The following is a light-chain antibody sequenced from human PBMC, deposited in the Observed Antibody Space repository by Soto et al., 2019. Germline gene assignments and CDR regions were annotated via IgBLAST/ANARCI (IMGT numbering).Light chain of an antibody. CDR2: GAS. CDR3: QQYARPPYA. CDR1: QSVSSY. V-gene: IGKV3-20*01. J-gene: IGKJ2*01. Sequence: EIVLTQSPATLSLSPGERATLSCRASQSVSSYLAWYQQKPGQAPRLLIYGASSRATGIPDRFSGSGSGTDFTLTISRLEPEDFAVYYCQQYARPPYAFGQGTKVDIK.